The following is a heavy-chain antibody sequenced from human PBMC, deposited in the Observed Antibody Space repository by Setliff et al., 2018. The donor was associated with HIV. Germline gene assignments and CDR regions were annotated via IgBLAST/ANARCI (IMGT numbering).Heavy chain of an antibody. V-gene: IGHV4-39*01. Sequence: SETLSLTCIVSGGSFSSSSYSWGWICLPPGKGLEWIGSIDYSGRTYYNPSLKSRVTISVDTSKNQFSLKLSSVTAADTAVYYCARRYYYYYMDVWGKGTTVTVSS. CDR2: IDYSGRT. J-gene: IGHJ6*03. CDR3: ARRYYYYYMDV. CDR1: GGSFSSSSYS.